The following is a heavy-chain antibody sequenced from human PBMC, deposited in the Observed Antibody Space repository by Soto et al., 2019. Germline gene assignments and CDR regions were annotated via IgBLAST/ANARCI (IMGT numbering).Heavy chain of an antibody. CDR3: ARYSPLSISWDFHYGMDV. V-gene: IGHV3-7*03. J-gene: IGHJ6*02. D-gene: IGHD6-13*01. CDR1: GFTFSSYW. Sequence: GGSLRLSCAASGFTFSSYWMSWVRQAPGKGLEWVANIKQDGSEKYYVDSVKGRFTISRDNAKNSLYLQMNSLGAEDTAVYYWARYSPLSISWDFHYGMDVWGQGTTVTVSS. CDR2: IKQDGSEK.